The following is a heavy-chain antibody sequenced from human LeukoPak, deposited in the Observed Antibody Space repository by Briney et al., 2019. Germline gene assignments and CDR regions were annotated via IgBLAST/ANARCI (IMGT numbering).Heavy chain of an antibody. J-gene: IGHJ4*02. CDR3: TTDLRWELRPLDY. Sequence: RSGGSLRLSCAGSGFTFSNAWMSWVRQAPGKGLERVGRIRSNTDGGTADYAAPVKGRFTISRDDSKNTLFLQMNSLKTEDTAVYYCTTDLRWELRPLDYWGQGTLVTVSS. D-gene: IGHD1-26*01. CDR1: GFTFSNAW. V-gene: IGHV3-15*01. CDR2: IRSNTDGGTA.